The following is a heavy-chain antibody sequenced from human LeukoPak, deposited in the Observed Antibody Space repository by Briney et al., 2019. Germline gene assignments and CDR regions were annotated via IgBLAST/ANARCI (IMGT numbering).Heavy chain of an antibody. CDR3: ARGLSRDGYNIDY. J-gene: IGHJ4*02. V-gene: IGHV4-59*01. CDR2: IYYSGST. D-gene: IGHD5-24*01. Sequence: PSETLSLTCTVSGGSISSYYWSWIRQPPGKGLEWIGYIYYSGSTNYNPSLKSRVTISVDTSKNQFSLKLSSVTAADTAVYYCARGLSRDGYNIDYWGQGTLVTVSS. CDR1: GGSISSYY.